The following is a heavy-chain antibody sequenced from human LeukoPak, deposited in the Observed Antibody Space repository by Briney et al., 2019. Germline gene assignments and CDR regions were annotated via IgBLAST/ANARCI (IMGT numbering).Heavy chain of an antibody. D-gene: IGHD3-22*01. CDR1: GYTFTSYG. J-gene: IGHJ4*02. V-gene: IGHV1-18*01. Sequence: ASVKVSCKASGYTFTSYGISWVRQAPGQGLELRGWISAYNGNTNYAQKLQGRVTMTTDTSTSTAYMELRSLRSDDTAVYYCASTYYYDSSGYHYWGQGTLVTVSS. CDR2: ISAYNGNT. CDR3: ASTYYYDSSGYHY.